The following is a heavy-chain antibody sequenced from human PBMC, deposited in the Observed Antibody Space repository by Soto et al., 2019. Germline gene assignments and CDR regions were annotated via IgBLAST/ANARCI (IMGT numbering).Heavy chain of an antibody. CDR2: VIPILGKP. CDR3: ARIWGTAEHES. V-gene: IGHV1-69*12. J-gene: IGHJ4*01. CDR1: GDSFKTYS. Sequence: QVQLVQSGAEVKKPGSSVKVSCKSAGDSFKTYSVSWVRQAPGQVLEWMGGVIPILGKPMYAQKFQDRVTFTADESTSTVFMELTSPMSAATAVYYCARIWGTAEHESWGQGTLVTVCS. D-gene: IGHD6-13*01.